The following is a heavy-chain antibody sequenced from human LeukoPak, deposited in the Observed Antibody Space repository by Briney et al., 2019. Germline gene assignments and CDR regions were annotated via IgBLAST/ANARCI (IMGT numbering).Heavy chain of an antibody. CDR2: ISSSGSTI. D-gene: IGHD2-2*01. Sequence: GGSLRLSCAASGFTFSDYYMSWFRQAPGKGLEWVSYISSSGSTIYYADSVKGRFTISRDNAKNSLYLQMNSLRAEDTAVYYCARVFIVVVPAATDYWGQGTLVTVSS. CDR1: GFTFSDYY. J-gene: IGHJ4*02. CDR3: ARVFIVVVPAATDY. V-gene: IGHV3-11*04.